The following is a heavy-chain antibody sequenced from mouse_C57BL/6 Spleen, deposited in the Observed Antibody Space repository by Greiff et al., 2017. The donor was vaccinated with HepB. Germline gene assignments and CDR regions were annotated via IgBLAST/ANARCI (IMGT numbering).Heavy chain of an antibody. CDR2: ISSGGSYT. CDR3: ARRSDYDGGGFAY. V-gene: IGHV5-6*02. J-gene: IGHJ3*01. Sequence: DVKLVESGGDLVKPGGSLKLSCAASGFTFSSYGMSWVRQTPYKRLEWVATISSGGSYTYYPDSVKGRFTISRDNAKNTLYLQMSSLKSEDTAMYYCARRSDYDGGGFAYWGQGTLVTVSA. D-gene: IGHD2-4*01. CDR1: GFTFSSYG.